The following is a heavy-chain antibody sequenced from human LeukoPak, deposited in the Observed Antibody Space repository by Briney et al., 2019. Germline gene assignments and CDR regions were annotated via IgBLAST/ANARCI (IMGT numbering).Heavy chain of an antibody. D-gene: IGHD3-10*01. CDR2: IKQDGSEK. CDR3: ARDDPLTYYYGSGSPDYYYYMDV. CDR1: GFTFSNYW. J-gene: IGHJ6*03. Sequence: GGSLRLSCAASGFTFSNYWMSWVRQAPGKGLEWVANIKQDGSEKYYVDPVKGRFTISRDNAKNSLYLQMNNLRAEDTAVYYCARDDPLTYYYGSGSPDYYYYMDVWGKGTTVTISS. V-gene: IGHV3-7*01.